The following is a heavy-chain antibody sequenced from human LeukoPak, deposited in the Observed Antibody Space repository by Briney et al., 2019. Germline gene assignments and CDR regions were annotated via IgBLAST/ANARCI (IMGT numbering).Heavy chain of an antibody. V-gene: IGHV3-48*04. CDR3: ARDLNPGAFDI. CDR2: ITSSSATI. Sequence: GGSLRLSCAASGFTFNYCSMNWFRQASGKGLEWISYITSSSATIYYADSVRGRFTVSRDNAKDSLYLQMDSLRAEDTAVYYCARDLNPGAFDIWGQGTMVTVSS. CDR1: GFTFNYCS. J-gene: IGHJ3*02.